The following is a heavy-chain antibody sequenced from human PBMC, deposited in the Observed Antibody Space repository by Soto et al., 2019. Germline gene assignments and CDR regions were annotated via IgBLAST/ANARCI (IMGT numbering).Heavy chain of an antibody. V-gene: IGHV3-23*01. D-gene: IGHD1-26*01. J-gene: IGHJ6*02. CDR2: LSASGATT. CDR3: AKGLSGSQYYSYGMDV. CDR1: GFTFSTYA. Sequence: EVQLLESGGGLVQPGGSLRLSCAASGFTFSTYAMTWVRQAPGKGLKWVSALSASGATTYHADSGKGRFTISRDNSENTLYLQMNSLRAEDTAVYYCAKGLSGSQYYSYGMDVWGQGTTVTVSS.